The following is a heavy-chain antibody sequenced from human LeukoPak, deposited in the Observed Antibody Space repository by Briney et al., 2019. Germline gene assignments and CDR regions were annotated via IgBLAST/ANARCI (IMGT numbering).Heavy chain of an antibody. CDR3: ARESQRCSDGYNSVNWGLGFDY. Sequence: GGSLRLSCAASGFTLRYHAMTWVRQAPGKGLEWVSANSGSGGSTYYADSVKGRFTISRDNSENTLYLQMSGLRGEDTAIYYCARESQRCSDGYNSVNWGLGFDYWGQGVLVTVSS. CDR1: GFTLRYHA. CDR2: NSGSGGST. D-gene: IGHD5-24*01. V-gene: IGHV3-23*01. J-gene: IGHJ4*02.